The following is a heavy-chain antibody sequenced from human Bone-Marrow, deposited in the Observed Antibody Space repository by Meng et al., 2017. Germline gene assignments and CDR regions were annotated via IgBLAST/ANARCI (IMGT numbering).Heavy chain of an antibody. CDR1: GAAISNADYY. CDR3: ARVGGCSGGSCSHRLFDN. CDR2: IYYSGST. J-gene: IGHJ4*02. Sequence: QGQLQESGPGRGKPAQTRARTGTVAGAAISNADYYWSWIRQPPGKGLEWIGYIYYSGSTYYNPSLRSRVVISVDTSKNQFSLKLNAVSAADTAVYFCARVGGCSGGSCSHRLFDNWGQGTLVTVSS. V-gene: IGHV4-30-4*08. D-gene: IGHD2-15*01.